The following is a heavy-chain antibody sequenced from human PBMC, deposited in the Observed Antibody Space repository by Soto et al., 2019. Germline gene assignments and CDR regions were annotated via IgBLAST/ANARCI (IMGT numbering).Heavy chain of an antibody. J-gene: IGHJ4*02. CDR2: VYYRGRS. V-gene: IGHV4-39*01. CDR1: CGSVTNSSYY. CDR3: VSQRTTVPTQAYFDY. Sequence: PSETLYLTCTFSCGSVTNSSYYWGWIRQSPGKGLEWIGSVYYRGRSYSKSSVKSRVTISVDTSKNRFSLSLNSVTASDTAVYFCVSQRTTVPTQAYFDYWGPGALVTVSS. D-gene: IGHD4-17*01.